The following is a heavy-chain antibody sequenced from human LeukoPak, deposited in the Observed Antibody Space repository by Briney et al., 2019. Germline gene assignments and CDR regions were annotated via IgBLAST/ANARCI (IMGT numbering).Heavy chain of an antibody. CDR1: GYTFTDSY. J-gene: IGHJ6*02. D-gene: IGHD2-8*01. Sequence: ASVKVSCKTSGYTFTDSYLHWVRQAPGQGLEWMGWINPNSGGTNYAQKFQGRVTMTNDTSVNTAYLEVNRLRSDDTAVYYCARGSEDIVIMVYEPPWSGMDVWGQGTTVTVSS. V-gene: IGHV1-2*02. CDR3: ARGSEDIVIMVYEPPWSGMDV. CDR2: INPNSGGT.